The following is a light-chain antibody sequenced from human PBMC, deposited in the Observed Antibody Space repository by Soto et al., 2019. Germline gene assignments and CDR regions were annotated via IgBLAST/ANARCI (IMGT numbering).Light chain of an antibody. J-gene: IGKJ1*01. V-gene: IGKV3-20*01. CDR2: GAS. Sequence: EIVLTQSPGTLSLSPGEGATLSCRASQSVSTNFFAWYQQKPGQAPRLLIYGASTRATGIPDRFSGSGSGTGFTLTISRPEPEDFAVYYCQQYGRTSWTFGQGTKV. CDR3: QQYGRTSWT. CDR1: QSVSTNF.